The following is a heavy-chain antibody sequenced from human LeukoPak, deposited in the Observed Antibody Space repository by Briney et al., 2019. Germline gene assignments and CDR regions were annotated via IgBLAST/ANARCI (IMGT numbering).Heavy chain of an antibody. J-gene: IGHJ4*02. V-gene: IGHV3-11*04. Sequence: PGESLRLSCGASGFTFNDYYMTWIRQAPGKGLEWVSYISTHGSIIYYADSVKGRFTISRDNAKNSLYLQMNTLRAEDTAVYYCARVGLNDYGSGTYADYWGQGILVTVSS. CDR3: ARVGLNDYGSGTYADY. CDR2: ISTHGSII. D-gene: IGHD3-10*01. CDR1: GFTFNDYY.